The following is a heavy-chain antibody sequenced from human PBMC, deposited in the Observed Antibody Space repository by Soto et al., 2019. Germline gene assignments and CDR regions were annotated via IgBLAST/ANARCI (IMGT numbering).Heavy chain of an antibody. D-gene: IGHD4-17*01. Sequence: EVQLLESGGALVQPGGSLRLSCAASGFTFSSYAMSWVRQAPGKGLEWVSSISSGGTTYYADSVKGRFTISRDDSENTLYLQMSTLRAEDTAVYYCAKGGATVTTDWGQGTLVTVSS. J-gene: IGHJ4*02. CDR2: ISSGGTT. CDR1: GFTFSSYA. CDR3: AKGGATVTTD. V-gene: IGHV3-23*01.